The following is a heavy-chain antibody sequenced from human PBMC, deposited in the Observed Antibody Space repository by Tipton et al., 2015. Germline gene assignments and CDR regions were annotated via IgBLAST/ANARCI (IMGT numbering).Heavy chain of an antibody. D-gene: IGHD6-6*01. Sequence: RSLRLSCAASGFTFRSYGMNWVRQAPGKGLEWVAVIWYDGSNKNYADSVKGRFTISRDNSKNTLYLQMNSLRAENTAVYYCAKDEYSSYYYNYGMDVWGQGTTVTVSS. CDR1: GFTFRSYG. J-gene: IGHJ6*02. V-gene: IGHV3-33*06. CDR2: IWYDGSNK. CDR3: AKDEYSSYYYNYGMDV.